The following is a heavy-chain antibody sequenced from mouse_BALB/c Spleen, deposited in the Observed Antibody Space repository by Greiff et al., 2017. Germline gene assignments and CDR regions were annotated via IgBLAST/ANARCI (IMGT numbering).Heavy chain of an antibody. V-gene: IGHV3-2*02. CDR1: GYSITSDYA. D-gene: IGHD1-1*01. CDR2: ISYSGST. Sequence: EVKLMESGPGLVKPSQSLSLTCTVTGYSITSDYAWNWIRQFPGNKLEWMGYISYSGSTSYNPSLKSRISITRDTSKNQFFLQLNSVTTEDTATYYSAILYGRGTYWGQGTLVTVSA. J-gene: IGHJ3*01. CDR3: AILYGRGTY.